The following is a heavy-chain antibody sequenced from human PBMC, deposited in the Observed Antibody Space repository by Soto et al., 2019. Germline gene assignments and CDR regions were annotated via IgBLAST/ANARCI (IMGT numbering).Heavy chain of an antibody. Sequence: SETLSLTCTVSGGSISSYYWSWIRQPPGKGLEWIGYIYYSGSTNYNPSLKSRVTISVDTSKNQFSLKLSSVTAADTAVYYCARNGRYYDILTGYSYFDYWGQGTLVTVSS. J-gene: IGHJ4*02. CDR3: ARNGRYYDILTGYSYFDY. CDR1: GGSISSYY. CDR2: IYYSGST. D-gene: IGHD3-9*01. V-gene: IGHV4-59*08.